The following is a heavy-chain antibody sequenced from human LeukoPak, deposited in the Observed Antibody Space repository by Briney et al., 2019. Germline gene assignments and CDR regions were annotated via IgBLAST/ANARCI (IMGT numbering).Heavy chain of an antibody. J-gene: IGHJ3*02. Sequence: GGSLRLSCAASGFTFSGSAMHWVRQAPGKGLEWVGRIRSKANNYATAFGASVKGRFTISRDDSQNMAYLQMNSLKTEDTAAYYCTRQSSSYAFDIWGQGTMVAVSS. V-gene: IGHV3-73*01. D-gene: IGHD6-6*01. CDR2: IRSKANNYAT. CDR1: GFTFSGSA. CDR3: TRQSSSYAFDI.